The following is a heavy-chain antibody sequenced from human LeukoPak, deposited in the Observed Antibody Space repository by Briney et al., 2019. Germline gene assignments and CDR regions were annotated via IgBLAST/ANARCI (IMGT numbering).Heavy chain of an antibody. V-gene: IGHV1-69*13. CDR2: IIPIFGTA. J-gene: IGHJ4*02. Sequence: ASVKVSCKASGYTFTSYGISWVRQAPGQGLEWMGGIIPIFGTANYAQKFQGRVTITADESTSTAYMELSSLRSEDTAVYYCARASNRLGATRYRALDYWGQGTLVTVSS. D-gene: IGHD2-15*01. CDR3: ARASNRLGATRYRALDY. CDR1: GYTFTSYG.